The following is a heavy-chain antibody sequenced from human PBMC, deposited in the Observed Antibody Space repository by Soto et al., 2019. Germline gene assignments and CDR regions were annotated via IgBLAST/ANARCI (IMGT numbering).Heavy chain of an antibody. D-gene: IGHD3-3*01. Sequence: ASVKVSCKASGCTFSSYAISWVRQAPGQGLEWMGGIIPIFGTANYAQKFQGRVTITADESTSTAYMELSSLRSEDTAVYYCARDHDFWSGYYRSHSYYLDYWGQGTLVTVSS. CDR2: IIPIFGTA. CDR1: GCTFSSYA. J-gene: IGHJ4*02. CDR3: ARDHDFWSGYYRSHSYYLDY. V-gene: IGHV1-69*13.